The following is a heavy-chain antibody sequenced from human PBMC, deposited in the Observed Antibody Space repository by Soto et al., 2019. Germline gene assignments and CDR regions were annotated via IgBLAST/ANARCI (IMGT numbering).Heavy chain of an antibody. Sequence: EVQLLESGGGLVQPGGSLRLSCAASGFTFSSYAMGWVRQAPGKGLEWVAAISGSGGSTYYADSVKGRFTISRDNSKNTPYLQTNSLSAEDTAVYYCAKSRPGIPVAVHYYWAQRPLVTVAS. D-gene: IGHD6-19*01. CDR2: ISGSGGST. J-gene: IGHJ4*02. V-gene: IGHV3-23*01. CDR3: AKSRPGIPVAVHYY. CDR1: GFTFSSYA.